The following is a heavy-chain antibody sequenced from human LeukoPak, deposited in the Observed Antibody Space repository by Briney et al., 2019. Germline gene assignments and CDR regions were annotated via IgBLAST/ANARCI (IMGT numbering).Heavy chain of an antibody. CDR1: GYTFTSYG. CDR3: ARDSRYSSSWFPPTNWFDP. J-gene: IGHJ5*02. D-gene: IGHD6-13*01. Sequence: ASVKVSCKASGYTFTSYGISWVRQAPGQGLEWMGWISGYNGHTNYAQKLQGRVTMTTDTSTSTAYMELRSLRSDDTAVYYCARDSRYSSSWFPPTNWFDPWGQGTLVTVSS. V-gene: IGHV1-18*01. CDR2: ISGYNGHT.